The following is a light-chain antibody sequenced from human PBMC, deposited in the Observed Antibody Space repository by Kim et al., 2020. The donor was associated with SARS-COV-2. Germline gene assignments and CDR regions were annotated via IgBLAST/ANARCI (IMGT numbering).Light chain of an antibody. CDR2: LDD. J-gene: IGLJ2*01. Sequence: GLGVVISCSGSHSNIGSNTVNWYRHLPDTAPRLLIYLDDRRPSGVPDRFSASKSGTSASLAISGLRSEDEATYYCATWDNNLSGQVFGGGTKVTVL. CDR1: HSNIGSNT. CDR3: ATWDNNLSGQV. V-gene: IGLV1-44*01.